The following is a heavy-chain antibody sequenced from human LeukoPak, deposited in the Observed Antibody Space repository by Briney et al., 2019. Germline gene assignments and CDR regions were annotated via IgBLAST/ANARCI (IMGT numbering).Heavy chain of an antibody. D-gene: IGHD5-24*01. V-gene: IGHV4-59*12. CDR3: ARERRARWLQFDAFDI. CDR2: IYYSGST. CDR1: GGSISSYY. J-gene: IGHJ3*02. Sequence: SETLSLTCTVSGGSISSYYWSWIRQPPGKGLEWIGYIYYSGSTNYNPSLKSRVTMSVDTSKNQFSLKLSSVTAADTAVYYCARERRARWLQFDAFDIWGQGTMVIVSS.